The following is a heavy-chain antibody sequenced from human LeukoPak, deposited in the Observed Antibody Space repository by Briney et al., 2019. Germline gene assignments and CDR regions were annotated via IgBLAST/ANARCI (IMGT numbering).Heavy chain of an antibody. Sequence: SGTLSLTCAVSGASISSSNWWSWVRQPPGKGLEWVGEIYHSGSTNYNPSLKSRVTISVDKSKNQFSLNLRSVTAADTAVYYCARDRYSSNWYFDYWGRGTLVTVSP. CDR1: GASISSSNW. V-gene: IGHV4-4*02. J-gene: IGHJ4*02. D-gene: IGHD6-13*01. CDR3: ARDRYSSNWYFDY. CDR2: IYHSGST.